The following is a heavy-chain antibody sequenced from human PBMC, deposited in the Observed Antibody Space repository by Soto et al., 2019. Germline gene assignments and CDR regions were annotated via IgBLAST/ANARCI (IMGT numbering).Heavy chain of an antibody. Sequence: GGSLRLSCAASGFTFSSYAMSWVRQAPGKGLEWVSAISGSGGSTYYADSVKGRFTISRDNSKNTLYLQMNSLRAEDTAVYYCAKFGSGSYYTRYYYYGMDVWGQGTTVTVSS. CDR2: ISGSGGST. CDR1: GFTFSSYA. V-gene: IGHV3-23*01. J-gene: IGHJ6*02. CDR3: AKFGSGSYYTRYYYYGMDV. D-gene: IGHD3-10*01.